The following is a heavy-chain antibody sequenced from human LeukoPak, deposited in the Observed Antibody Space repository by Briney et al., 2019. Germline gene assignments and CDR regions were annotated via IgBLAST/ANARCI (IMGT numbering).Heavy chain of an antibody. D-gene: IGHD6-19*01. J-gene: IGHJ4*02. CDR2: INSNGGST. Sequence: GGSLRLSCAASGFTFSSYAMHWVRQTPGKGLEYVSGINSNGGSTHYANSVKGRFTISRDNSKHTLYLQMGSLRSDDTAVYYCARDFREAPLAVAGYFDYWGQGTLVTVSS. CDR1: GFTFSSYA. CDR3: ARDFREAPLAVAGYFDY. V-gene: IGHV3-64*01.